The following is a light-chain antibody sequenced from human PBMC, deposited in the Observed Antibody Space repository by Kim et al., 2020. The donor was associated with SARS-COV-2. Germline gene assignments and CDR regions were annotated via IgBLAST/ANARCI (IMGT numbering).Light chain of an antibody. J-gene: IGKJ2*01. CDR2: AAS. Sequence: DIKMTQSPSYLSASVGDRVNITCRASQSISSYLNWYQQKPGKAPKLLIYAASSLQSGVPSRFSGSGSGTDFTLTISSLQPEDFATYYCPQSYSTPPYTLAQGTKLEI. V-gene: IGKV1-39*01. CDR1: QSISSY. CDR3: PQSYSTPPYT.